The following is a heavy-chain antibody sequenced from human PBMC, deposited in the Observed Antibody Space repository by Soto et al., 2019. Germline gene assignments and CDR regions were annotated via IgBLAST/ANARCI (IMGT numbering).Heavy chain of an antibody. D-gene: IGHD5-12*01. CDR1: GYTFTYRY. J-gene: IGHJ4*02. Sequence: GASVKVSCKASGYTFTYRYLHWVRQAPGQALEWMGWITPFNGNTNYAQEFQDRVTITRDRSMSTAYMELSSLRSEDTAMYYCATTRLPQNPPDYWGQGTLVTVSS. CDR2: ITPFNGNT. V-gene: IGHV1-45*02. CDR3: ATTRLPQNPPDY.